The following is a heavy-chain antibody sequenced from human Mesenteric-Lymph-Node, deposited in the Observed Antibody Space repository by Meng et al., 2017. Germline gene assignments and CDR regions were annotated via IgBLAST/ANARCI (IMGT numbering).Heavy chain of an antibody. D-gene: IGHD4-11*01. CDR3: VRQSTVTRFGFDY. Sequence: GESLKISCAASGFTVSSNYMSWVRQAPGKGLEWVANIRQDGSDKYYVDSVKGRFTISRDNAKDSLYLQMNSLRAEDTAVYYCVRQSTVTRFGFDYWGQGTLVTVSS. CDR1: GFTVSSNY. CDR2: IRQDGSDK. J-gene: IGHJ4*02. V-gene: IGHV3-7*01.